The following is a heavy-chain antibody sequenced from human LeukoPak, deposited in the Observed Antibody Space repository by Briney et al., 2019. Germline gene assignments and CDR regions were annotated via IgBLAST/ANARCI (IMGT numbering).Heavy chain of an antibody. V-gene: IGHV3-21*01. J-gene: IGHJ4*02. CDR3: ATCSGGSCYFDY. Sequence: GGSLRLSCAASGFTFSSYSMNCVRQAPGKGLEWVSSISSSSSYIYYADSVKGRFTISRDNAKNSLYLQMNSLRAEDTAVYYCATCSGGSCYFDYWGQGTLVTVSS. D-gene: IGHD2-15*01. CDR1: GFTFSSYS. CDR2: ISSSSSYI.